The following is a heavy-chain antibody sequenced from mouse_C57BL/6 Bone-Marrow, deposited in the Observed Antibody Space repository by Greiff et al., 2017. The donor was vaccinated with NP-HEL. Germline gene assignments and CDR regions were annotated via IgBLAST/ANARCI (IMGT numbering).Heavy chain of an antibody. J-gene: IGHJ1*03. V-gene: IGHV1-81*01. CDR1: GYTFTSYG. Sequence: QVQLQQSGAELARPGASVKLSCKASGYTFTSYGISWVKQRTGQGLEWIGEIYPRSGNTYYNEKFKGKAPLTADNSSSTAYMELRSLTAEDSAVYFCARKGVYGSSFFWYFDVWGTGTTVTVSS. D-gene: IGHD1-1*01. CDR3: ARKGVYGSSFFWYFDV. CDR2: IYPRSGNT.